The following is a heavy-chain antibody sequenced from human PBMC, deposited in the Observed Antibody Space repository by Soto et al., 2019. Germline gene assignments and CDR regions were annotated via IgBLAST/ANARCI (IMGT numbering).Heavy chain of an antibody. CDR2: INHSGST. D-gene: IGHD3-10*01. CDR3: ARGRGSPGASRRKNNWFDP. Sequence: SETLSLTCAVYGGSFSGYYWSWIRQPPGKGLEWIGEINHSGSTNYNPSLKSRVTISVDTSKNQFSLKLSSVTAADTAVYYCARGRGSPGASRRKNNWFDPWGQGTLVTVSS. CDR1: GGSFSGYY. J-gene: IGHJ5*02. V-gene: IGHV4-34*01.